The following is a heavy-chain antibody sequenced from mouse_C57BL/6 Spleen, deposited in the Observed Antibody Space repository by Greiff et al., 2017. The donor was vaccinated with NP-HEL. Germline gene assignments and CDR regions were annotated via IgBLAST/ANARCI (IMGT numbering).Heavy chain of an antibody. CDR1: GYSITSGYY. D-gene: IGHD1-1*01. J-gene: IGHJ4*01. Sequence: EVQLQESGPGLVKPSQSLSLTCSVTGYSITSGYYWNWIRQFPGNKLEWMGYISYDGSNNYNPSLKNRISITRDTSKNQFFLKLNSVTTEDTATYYCARDHYYGSSYEGMDYWGQGTSVTVSS. V-gene: IGHV3-6*01. CDR2: ISYDGSN. CDR3: ARDHYYGSSYEGMDY.